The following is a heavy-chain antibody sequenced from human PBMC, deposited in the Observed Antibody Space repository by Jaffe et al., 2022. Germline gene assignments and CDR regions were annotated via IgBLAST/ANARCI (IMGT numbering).Heavy chain of an antibody. J-gene: IGHJ3*02. V-gene: IGHV4-59*01. CDR3: ARDHYDILTGYYDAFDI. CDR1: GGSISSYY. Sequence: QVQLQESGPGLVKPSETLSLTCTVSGGSISSYYWSWIRQPPGKGLEWIGYIYYSGSTNYNPSLKSRVTISVDTSKKQFSLKLSSVTAADTAVYYCARDHYDILTGYYDAFDIWGQGTMVTVSS. CDR2: IYYSGST. D-gene: IGHD3-9*01.